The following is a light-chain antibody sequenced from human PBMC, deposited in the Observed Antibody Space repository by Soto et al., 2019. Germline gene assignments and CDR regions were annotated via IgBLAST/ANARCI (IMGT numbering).Light chain of an antibody. V-gene: IGLV1-47*01. CDR3: AAWDDSLSGSYV. J-gene: IGLJ1*01. CDR2: RNN. CDR1: SSNIGSNY. Sequence: RGGGRIICYENSSNIGSNYVYWYQQLPGTAPKPLIYRNNQRPSGVPDRFSGSKSGTSASLAISGLRSEDEADYYCAAWDDSLSGSYVFGTGTKVTVL.